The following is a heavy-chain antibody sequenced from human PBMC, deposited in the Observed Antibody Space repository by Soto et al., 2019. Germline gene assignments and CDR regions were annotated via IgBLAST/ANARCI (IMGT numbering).Heavy chain of an antibody. CDR2: ISYDGSDQ. CDR1: GFTFSNYA. J-gene: IGHJ1*01. Sequence: QVELVESGGGVVQPGRSLRLSCAASGFTFSNYAMYWVRQAPGKGLEWVSFISYDGSDQFVADSVKGRFIIYRDHSKNTEYVQMNSLRPDDTAVYYCAREGEYCSGGSCTDFAHWGQGSLVTVSS. D-gene: IGHD2-15*01. V-gene: IGHV3-30-3*01. CDR3: AREGEYCSGGSCTDFAH.